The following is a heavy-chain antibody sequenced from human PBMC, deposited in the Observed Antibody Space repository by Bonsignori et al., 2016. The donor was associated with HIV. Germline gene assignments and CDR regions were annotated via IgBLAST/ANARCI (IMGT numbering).Heavy chain of an antibody. V-gene: IGHV6-1*01. CDR3: AREGGAAAGMDY. CDR2: TYYRSKWYN. J-gene: IGHJ4*02. D-gene: IGHD6-13*01. Sequence: WIRQSPSRGLEWLGRTYYRSKWYNDYAVSVKSRITINPDTSKNQFSLQLNSVTPEDTAVYYCAREGGAAAGMDYWGQGTLVTVSS.